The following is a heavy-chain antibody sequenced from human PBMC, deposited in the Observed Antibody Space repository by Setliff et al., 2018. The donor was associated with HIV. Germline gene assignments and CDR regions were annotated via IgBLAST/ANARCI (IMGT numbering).Heavy chain of an antibody. CDR3: ASAHTVAGLGFYYYYMDV. CDR1: GGTFSSYP. D-gene: IGHD6-19*01. Sequence: SVKVSCKASGGTFSSYPISWVRQAPGQGLEWMGGIIPIFGTANYAQKFQGRVTITADESTSTAYMELSSLRSEDTAVYYCASAHTVAGLGFYYYYMDVWGKGTTVTVSS. V-gene: IGHV1-69*13. J-gene: IGHJ6*03. CDR2: IIPIFGTA.